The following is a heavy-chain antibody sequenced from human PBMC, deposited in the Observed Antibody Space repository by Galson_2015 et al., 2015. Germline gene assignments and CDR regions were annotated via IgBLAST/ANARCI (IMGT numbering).Heavy chain of an antibody. J-gene: IGHJ3*02. D-gene: IGHD2-15*01. Sequence: QSGAEVKKPGESLQISCKGSGYSFTSYWIGWVRQMPGKGLEWMGIIYPGDSDTRYSPSFQGQVTISADKSISTAYLQWSSLKASDTAMYYCARVKGAIVVVVAAAFDIWGQGTMVTVSS. CDR1: GYSFTSYW. CDR3: ARVKGAIVVVVAAAFDI. V-gene: IGHV5-51*01. CDR2: IYPGDSDT.